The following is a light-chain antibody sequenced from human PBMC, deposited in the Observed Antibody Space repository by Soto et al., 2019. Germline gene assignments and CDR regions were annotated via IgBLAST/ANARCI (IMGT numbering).Light chain of an antibody. CDR1: QGIGND. V-gene: IGKV1-39*01. J-gene: IGKJ1*01. CDR2: AAS. CDR3: QQSYSTTWT. Sequence: IQMTQSPSSLSASVGARVSITCRASQGIGNDLGWYQQKPGKAPKLLIYAASSLQSGVPSRFSGSGSETDFTLTISSLQPEDFATYSCQQSYSTTWTFGQGTKVDIK.